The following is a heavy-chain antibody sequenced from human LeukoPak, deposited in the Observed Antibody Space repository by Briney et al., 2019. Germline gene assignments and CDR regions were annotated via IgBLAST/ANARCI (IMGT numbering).Heavy chain of an antibody. J-gene: IGHJ4*02. CDR2: INPNSGGT. V-gene: IGHV1-2*02. D-gene: IGHD4-17*01. Sequence: ASVKVSRKASGYTFTGYYMRSVRPAPGQGLGRVGWINPNSGGTNYAQKFPGTVTMTRDTSISTAYMELSRLRSDDTAVYYCAEDGYGDYVDYWGQGTLVTVSS. CDR1: GYTFTGYY. CDR3: AEDGYGDYVDY.